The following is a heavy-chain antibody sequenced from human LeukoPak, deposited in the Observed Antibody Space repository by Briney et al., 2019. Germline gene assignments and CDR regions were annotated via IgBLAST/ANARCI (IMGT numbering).Heavy chain of an antibody. V-gene: IGHV3-23*01. J-gene: IGHJ4*02. D-gene: IGHD3-22*01. Sequence: GGSLRLSCAVSGFTFSSYAMSWVRQAPGKGLEWVSDISGSGGSTYYADSVKGRFTISRDNAKNSLYLQMNSLRAEDTALYYCAKDYYYYDSSGYYPYYFDYWGQGTLVTVSS. CDR2: ISGSGGST. CDR1: GFTFSSYA. CDR3: AKDYYYYDSSGYYPYYFDY.